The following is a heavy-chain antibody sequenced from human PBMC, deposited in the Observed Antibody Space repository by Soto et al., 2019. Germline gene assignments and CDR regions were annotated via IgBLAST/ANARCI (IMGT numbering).Heavy chain of an antibody. CDR3: VRGVTADY. CDR1: GFSFSSYW. V-gene: IGHV3-74*01. Sequence: EVQLVESGGGFVQPGGSLRLSCAASGFSFSSYWMYWVQAPGKGLVWVSRIKSDGSSISYADFAKGRFTMSRDNARNTLSLQMSSLRAEDTAIYYCVRGVTADYWGQGTLVTVSS. J-gene: IGHJ4*02. CDR2: IKSDGSSI.